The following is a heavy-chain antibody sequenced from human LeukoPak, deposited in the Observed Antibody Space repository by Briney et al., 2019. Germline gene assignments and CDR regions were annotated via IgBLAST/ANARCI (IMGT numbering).Heavy chain of an antibody. CDR1: GFTFSIYA. CDR2: ISGSGGST. V-gene: IGHV3-23*01. J-gene: IGHJ4*02. CDR3: ARGTYDLLTGYYTSLYFDY. D-gene: IGHD3-9*01. Sequence: GGSLRLSCAASGFTFSIYAMSWVRQAPGKGLEWVSAISGSGGSTYYADSVKGRFTISRDNSKNTLYLQMNSLRAEDTAVYYCARGTYDLLTGYYTSLYFDYWGQGTLVTVSS.